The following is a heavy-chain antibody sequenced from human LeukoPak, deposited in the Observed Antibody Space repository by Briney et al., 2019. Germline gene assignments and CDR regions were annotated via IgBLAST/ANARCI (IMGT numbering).Heavy chain of an antibody. CDR1: GGSISSSSYY. V-gene: IGHV4-39*02. J-gene: IGHJ3*02. CDR3: ARDRPDSLDI. CDR2: IYYSGST. Sequence: SETLPLTCTVSGGSISSSSYYWGWIRQPPGKGLEWIGSIYYSGSTYYNPSLKSRVTISVDTSKNQFSLKLSSVTAADTAVYYCARDRPDSLDIWGQGTMVTVSS. D-gene: IGHD3-3*01.